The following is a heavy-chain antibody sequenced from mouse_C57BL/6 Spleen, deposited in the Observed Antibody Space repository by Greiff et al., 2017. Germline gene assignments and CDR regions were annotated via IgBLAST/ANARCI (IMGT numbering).Heavy chain of an antibody. Sequence: EVQLQQSGPELVKPGASVKISCKASGYTFTDYYMNWVKQSHGKSLEWIGDINPNNGGTSYNQKFKGKATLTVDKSSSTAYMELRSLTSEDSAVYYCAEYEDAIAYWGQGTSVTVSS. V-gene: IGHV1-26*01. CDR3: AEYEDAIAY. CDR2: INPNNGGT. D-gene: IGHD5-2*01. CDR1: GYTFTDYY. J-gene: IGHJ4*01.